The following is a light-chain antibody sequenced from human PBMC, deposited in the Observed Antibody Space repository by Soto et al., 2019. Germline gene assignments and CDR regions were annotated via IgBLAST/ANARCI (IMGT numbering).Light chain of an antibody. V-gene: IGKV1-5*03. Sequence: DIQMTQSPSTLSASVGDRVTITCRATQSISKWLAWYQQKPGKAPKLLIYEATSLDSGVPSRFSGSGSGTEFSLTISSLQRDDFATYHCQHQSYRFGQGTRLEIK. CDR3: QHQSYR. CDR2: EAT. J-gene: IGKJ2*03. CDR1: QSISKW.